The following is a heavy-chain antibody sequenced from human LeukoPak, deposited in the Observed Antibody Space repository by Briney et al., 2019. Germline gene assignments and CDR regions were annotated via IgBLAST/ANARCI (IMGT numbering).Heavy chain of an antibody. CDR1: GCTFSSYS. V-gene: IGHV3-48*04. D-gene: IGHD2/OR15-2a*01. CDR3: AKDGAPGSNSNPSYYYYMVV. Sequence: PGGSLRLSCAVSGCTFSSYSMNWVRQAPGKGLEWVSYICSRSSTIYYADSVKGRFTISRDNAKNSLYLQMNSLRAEDTAVYYCAKDGAPGSNSNPSYYYYMVVWGKRTTVTFSS. J-gene: IGHJ6*03. CDR2: ICSRSSTI.